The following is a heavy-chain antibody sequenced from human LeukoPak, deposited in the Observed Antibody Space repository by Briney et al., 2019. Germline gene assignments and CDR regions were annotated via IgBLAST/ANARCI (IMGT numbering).Heavy chain of an antibody. V-gene: IGHV3-23*01. CDR1: GFTLSSYA. Sequence: GGSLRLSCAASGFTLSSYAMSWVRQAPGKGLQWVSGISGSGSSTYYADSVKGRFTISRDNSKNTLYLQMNSLRAEDTAVYHCARSRDGYNYWAADFDYWGQGTLVTVSS. CDR2: ISGSGSST. D-gene: IGHD5-24*01. CDR3: ARSRDGYNYWAADFDY. J-gene: IGHJ4*02.